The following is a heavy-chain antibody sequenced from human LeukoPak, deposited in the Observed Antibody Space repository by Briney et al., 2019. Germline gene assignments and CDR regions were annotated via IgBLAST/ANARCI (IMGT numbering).Heavy chain of an antibody. J-gene: IGHJ4*02. V-gene: IGHV4-34*01. Sequence: SETLSLTCAVYGGFFSGYYWSWIRHPPGKGLEWIGEINHSESTNYNPSLKSRVTISVDTSKNQFSLKLSSVTAADTAVYYCARQVRGSSCLDYWGQGTLVTVSS. CDR3: ARQVRGSSCLDY. CDR2: INHSEST. CDR1: GGFFSGYY. D-gene: IGHD6-13*01.